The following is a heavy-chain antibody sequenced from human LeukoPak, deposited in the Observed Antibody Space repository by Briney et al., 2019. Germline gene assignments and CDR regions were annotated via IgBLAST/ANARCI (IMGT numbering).Heavy chain of an antibody. CDR3: GRGGEKGLVCYYFDY. J-gene: IGHJ4*02. CDR2: IWYDGSNK. V-gene: IGHV3-33*01. Sequence: GGSLRLSCAASGFTFSSSGMHWVRQAPGKGLEWVAVIWYDGSNKYYADSVKGRFTISRDNSKNTLYLQMNSLRVEDTAVYYGGRGGEKGLVCYYFDYGGQEPWVPVP. D-gene: IGHD6-19*01. CDR1: GFTFSSSG.